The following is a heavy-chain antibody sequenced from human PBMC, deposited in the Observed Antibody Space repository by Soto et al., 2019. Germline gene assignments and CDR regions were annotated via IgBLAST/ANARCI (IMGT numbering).Heavy chain of an antibody. CDR2: IYYSGST. CDR1: GGSISSYC. V-gene: IGHV4-59*01. CDR3: ARAERGEMATLNWFDP. J-gene: IGHJ5*02. Sequence: SETLSLTCTVSGGSISSYCWSWIRQPPGKGLEWIGYIYYSGSTNYNPSLKSRVTISVDTSKNQFSLKLSSVTAADTAVYYCARAERGEMATLNWFDPWGQGTLVTVSS. D-gene: IGHD3-10*01.